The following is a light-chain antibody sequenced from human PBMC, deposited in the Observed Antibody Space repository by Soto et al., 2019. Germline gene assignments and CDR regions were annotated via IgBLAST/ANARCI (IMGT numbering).Light chain of an antibody. CDR2: SAS. Sequence: DVQMTQSPSSLSASVVDRVTITFLASQGIRNDLGWFQQKPGKAPKRLIYSASTLQSGVSSRFSGSGSGTEFTLTINNLQPEDFATYYCLQHNTYPLTFGQGTKVDTK. J-gene: IGKJ1*01. V-gene: IGKV1-17*02. CDR3: LQHNTYPLT. CDR1: QGIRND.